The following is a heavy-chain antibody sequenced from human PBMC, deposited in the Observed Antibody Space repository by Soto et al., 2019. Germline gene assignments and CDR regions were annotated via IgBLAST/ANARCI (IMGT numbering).Heavy chain of an antibody. CDR2: IYPGDSDT. Sequence: VDTLKISCKGSGYRFTTTWIGWVRQMLVKVLEWMGVIYPGDSDTGSKPSFQGQGAISAVKSINTAYLQWSSLKPADTATNYCARQYGVAEDGTDWGQGTLVTGSS. CDR3: ARQYGVAEDGTD. CDR1: GYRFTTTW. V-gene: IGHV5-51*01. D-gene: IGHD6-13*01. J-gene: IGHJ1*01.